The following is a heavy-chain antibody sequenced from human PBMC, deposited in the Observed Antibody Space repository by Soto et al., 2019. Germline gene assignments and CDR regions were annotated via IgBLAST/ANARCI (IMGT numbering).Heavy chain of an antibody. J-gene: IGHJ4*02. D-gene: IGHD4-17*01. CDR1: GFTFSSYS. Sequence: GGSLRLSCAASGFTFSSYSMSWVRQAPGMGLEWVSAMSGSGGSSYYADPVKGRFIISRDNSKNMLYLQMDSLRAEDTAVYYCAKNTVCNTATCYFDYWGQGTLVTVSS. CDR2: MSGSGGSS. CDR3: AKNTVCNTATCYFDY. V-gene: IGHV3-23*01.